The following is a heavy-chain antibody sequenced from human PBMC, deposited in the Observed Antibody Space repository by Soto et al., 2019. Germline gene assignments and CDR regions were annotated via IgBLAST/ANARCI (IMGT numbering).Heavy chain of an antibody. CDR3: AKHLHYFDY. CDR1: GFTFSTYA. Sequence: EVQLLESGGGLVQPGGSLRLSCAASGFTFSTYAMSWVRQAPGKGLEWVSGISGSDGSTYYADSVQGRFTISRDNSKNPLYLQLNSLRAEDTAVYYCAKHLHYFDYWGQGTLVTVSS. CDR2: ISGSDGST. V-gene: IGHV3-23*01. J-gene: IGHJ4*02.